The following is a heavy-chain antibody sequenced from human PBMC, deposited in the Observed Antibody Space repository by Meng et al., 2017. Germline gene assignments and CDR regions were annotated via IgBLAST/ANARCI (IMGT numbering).Heavy chain of an antibody. CDR1: GFIFSSYE. D-gene: IGHD4-17*01. J-gene: IGHJ6*02. CDR3: ARDGQTTVTTGPHYYYGMDV. Sequence: GESLKISCAASGFIFSSYEMNWVRQAPGKGLEWVSYISSSGSTIYYADSVKGRFTISRDNAKNSLYLQMNSLSAEDTAVYYYARDGQTTVTTGPHYYYGMDVWGQGTTVTVSS. CDR2: ISSSGSTI. V-gene: IGHV3-48*03.